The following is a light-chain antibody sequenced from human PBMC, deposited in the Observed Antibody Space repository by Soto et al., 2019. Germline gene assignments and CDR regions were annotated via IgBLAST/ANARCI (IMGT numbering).Light chain of an antibody. Sequence: QSVLAQPPSVSGAPGQSVTISCTGSSSNIGAGYDVHWYHQLPGTAPKLLIYSNNQRPSGVPDRFSGSKSGTSASLAISGLRSEDEGDYSCAAWDYNLAVLVGGG. J-gene: IGLJ2*01. V-gene: IGLV1-47*02. CDR2: SNN. CDR1: SSNIGAGYD. CDR3: AAWDYNLAVL.